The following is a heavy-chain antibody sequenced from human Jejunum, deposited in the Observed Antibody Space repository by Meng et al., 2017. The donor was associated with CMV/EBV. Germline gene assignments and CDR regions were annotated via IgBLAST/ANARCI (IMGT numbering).Heavy chain of an antibody. D-gene: IGHD3-16*01. Sequence: TFSDYWMTWVRQVPGRGLEWVATIKQDGSEKDYGDSVKGRFTISRDNANNSLSLQLNYPRVEDTAIYYCARVERSDDSRYRPCDYWGQGSRVTVSS. J-gene: IGHJ4*02. CDR2: IKQDGSEK. CDR1: TFSDYW. V-gene: IGHV3-7*01. CDR3: ARVERSDDSRYRPCDY.